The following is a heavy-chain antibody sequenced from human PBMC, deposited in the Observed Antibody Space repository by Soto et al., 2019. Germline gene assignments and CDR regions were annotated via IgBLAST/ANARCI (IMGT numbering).Heavy chain of an antibody. Sequence: ASVKVSCKASGYTFTSFDINWVRQATGQGLEWMGWVNPNSGDTGYAQKFQGRVSMTRNTSISTAYMELSSLRSEDTAVYYCARGYYDFWSGSNTDKDYWLDHWGQGTLVTVSS. CDR1: GYTFTSFD. J-gene: IGHJ5*02. CDR3: ARGYYDFWSGSNTDKDYWLDH. V-gene: IGHV1-8*01. D-gene: IGHD3-3*01. CDR2: VNPNSGDT.